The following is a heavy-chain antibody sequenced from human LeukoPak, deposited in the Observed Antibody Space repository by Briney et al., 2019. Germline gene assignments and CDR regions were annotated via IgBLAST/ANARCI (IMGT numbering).Heavy chain of an antibody. CDR2: INANSGGT. J-gene: IGHJ4*02. Sequence: GASVKVSCKASGYTFTSYYMHWVRQAPGQRLEWMGWINANSGGTDYAQKFQDRVTMTRDTSISTAYMELSRLRSDDTAVYYSARDGHGGNSFDYWGQGTLVTVSS. D-gene: IGHD4-23*01. CDR3: ARDGHGGNSFDY. V-gene: IGHV1-2*02. CDR1: GYTFTSYY.